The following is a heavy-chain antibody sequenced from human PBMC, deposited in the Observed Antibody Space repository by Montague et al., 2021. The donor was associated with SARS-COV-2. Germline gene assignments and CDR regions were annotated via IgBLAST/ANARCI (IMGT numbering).Heavy chain of an antibody. J-gene: IGHJ5*02. CDR3: AREKVYCSSTSCYESWFDP. D-gene: IGHD2-2*01. Sequence: SETLSLTCTVSGGSITNYYWTWIRQPPGKGLEWIGHIYYSGSTNFSPSFKSRVTISVDTSKNQFSLKLSSVTAADTAVYYCAREKVYCSSTSCYESWFDPWGQGTLVTVSS. CDR2: IYYSGST. V-gene: IGHV4-59*01. CDR1: GGSITNYY.